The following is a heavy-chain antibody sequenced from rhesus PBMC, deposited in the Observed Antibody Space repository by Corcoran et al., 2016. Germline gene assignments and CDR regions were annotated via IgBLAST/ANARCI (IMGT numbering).Heavy chain of an antibody. CDR3: TRGYCSGGVCYFYYFDY. CDR1: GFTFICSA. Sequence: VQLVEPGGGLVQPGGSLRLSCAASGFTFICSALCWFRQAPGKGREWVSYISYTGKTIYYADSVKGRFTISRDNAKNSLSLQMSSLRAEDTAVYYCTRGYCSGGVCYFYYFDYWGQGVLVTVSS. V-gene: IGHV3-136*01. D-gene: IGHD2-8*01. J-gene: IGHJ4*01. CDR2: ISYTGKTI.